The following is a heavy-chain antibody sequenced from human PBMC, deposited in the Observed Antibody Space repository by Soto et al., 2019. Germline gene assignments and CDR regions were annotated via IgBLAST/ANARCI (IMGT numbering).Heavy chain of an antibody. CDR1: GFTFSSYG. V-gene: IGHV3-30*18. Sequence: QVQLVESGGGVVQPGRSLRLSCAASGFTFSSYGMHWVRQAPGKGLEWVAVISYDGSNKYYADSVKGRFTISRDNSKNTLYLQMNSLRAEDTAVYYCAKDLHDYRYYYYGMDVWGPGTTVTVSS. CDR2: ISYDGSNK. J-gene: IGHJ6*02. D-gene: IGHD4-17*01. CDR3: AKDLHDYRYYYYGMDV.